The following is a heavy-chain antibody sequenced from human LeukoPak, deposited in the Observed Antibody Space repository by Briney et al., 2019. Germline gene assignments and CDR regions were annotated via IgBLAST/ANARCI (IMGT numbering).Heavy chain of an antibody. J-gene: IGHJ4*02. CDR3: ARGFHYYDSSGSIDPPRY. D-gene: IGHD3-22*01. V-gene: IGHV1-8*01. CDR2: MNPNSGNT. CDR1: GYSFTSYD. Sequence: GESLKISCKGSGYSFTSYDINWVRQATGQGLEWMGWMNPNSGNTGYAQKFQGRVTMTRNTSISTAYMELSSLRSEDTAVYYCARGFHYYDSSGSIDPPRYWGQGTLVTVSS.